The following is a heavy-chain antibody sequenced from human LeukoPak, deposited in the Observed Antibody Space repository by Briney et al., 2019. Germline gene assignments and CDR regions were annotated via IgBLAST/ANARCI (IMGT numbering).Heavy chain of an antibody. CDR2: ISSGGITI. J-gene: IGHJ4*02. D-gene: IGHD1-14*01. Sequence: GGSLRLSCAASGFTFEDYAMHWVRQAPGKGLEWVSYISSGGITINYADSVRGRFTISRDNTKNSLYLQMNSLRAEDTAVYYCARGGRTSYYFDSWGQGTLVTVSS. V-gene: IGHV3-48*03. CDR1: GFTFEDYA. CDR3: ARGGRTSYYFDS.